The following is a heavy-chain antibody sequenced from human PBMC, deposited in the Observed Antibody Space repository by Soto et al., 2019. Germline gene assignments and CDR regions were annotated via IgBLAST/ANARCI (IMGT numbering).Heavy chain of an antibody. J-gene: IGHJ4*02. CDR2: IWYDGSNK. V-gene: IGHV3-33*01. CDR3: AREAVAGTPFDY. D-gene: IGHD6-19*01. CDR1: GFTFSSYG. Sequence: QVQLVESGGGVVQPGRSLRLSCAASGFTFSSYGMHWVRQAPGKGLEWVAVIWYDGSNKYYADSVKGRFTISRDNSKNTLYLQTNSLRAEDTAVYYCAREAVAGTPFDYWGQGTLVTVSS.